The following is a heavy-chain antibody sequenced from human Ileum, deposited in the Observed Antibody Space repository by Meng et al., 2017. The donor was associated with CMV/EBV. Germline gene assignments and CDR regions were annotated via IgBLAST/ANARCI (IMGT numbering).Heavy chain of an antibody. CDR1: GLTLSNYW. Sequence: VELVGAGGGLVQPGGSLRLSCAASGLTLSNYWMQWVRQAPGKGLVWVASISFDGSSTNYADSVKGRFTMSRDNAKNTMYLQMNSVRVDDTAMYYCARTNNADYWGQGTLVTVSS. D-gene: IGHD1-14*01. J-gene: IGHJ4*02. CDR2: ISFDGSST. V-gene: IGHV3-74*01. CDR3: ARTNNADY.